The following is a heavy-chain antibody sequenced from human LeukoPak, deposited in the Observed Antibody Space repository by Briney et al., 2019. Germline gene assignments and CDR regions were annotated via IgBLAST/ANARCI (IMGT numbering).Heavy chain of an antibody. CDR3: AREDPQTRVPEGMDV. D-gene: IGHD4/OR15-4a*01. CDR2: VYYSGTT. J-gene: IGHJ6*02. CDR1: GGSISYYY. V-gene: IGHV4-59*01. Sequence: SETLSLTCTVPGGSISYYYWSWIRQSPGKGLEWIGYVYYSGTTNYNPSLKSRVTISVDTSKNQFSLQLRSVTAADTAVYYCAREDPQTRVPEGMDVWGQGTTVTISS.